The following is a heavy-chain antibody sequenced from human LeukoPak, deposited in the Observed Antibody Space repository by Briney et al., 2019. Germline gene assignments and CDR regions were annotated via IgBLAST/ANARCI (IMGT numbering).Heavy chain of an antibody. J-gene: IGHJ6*02. CDR3: AREFSDIVVVPAAAYYYYYGMDV. D-gene: IGHD2-2*01. CDR2: IWFDGTNK. Sequence: GRSLRLSCAASGFSFSSYGMHWVRQAPGKGLEWVAIIWFDGTNKYYADSVKGRFTISRDNSKNTLYLQMNSLRAEDTAVYYCAREFSDIVVVPAAAYYYYYGMDVWGQGTTVTVSS. CDR1: GFSFSSYG. V-gene: IGHV3-33*01.